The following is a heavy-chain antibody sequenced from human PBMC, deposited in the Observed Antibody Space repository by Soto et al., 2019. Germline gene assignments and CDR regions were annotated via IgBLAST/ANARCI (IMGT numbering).Heavy chain of an antibody. J-gene: IGHJ4*02. Sequence: LVESGGGLVQPGGSLRLSCAASGFTVSNNNMSWVRQAPGKGLEWVSLIYSGGSTHYADSVKGRFTISRDNSKNTLYLQMSSLRVEDTAVYYCAGYSHKGDWGQGTLVTVSS. CDR1: GFTVSNNN. V-gene: IGHV3-66*01. D-gene: IGHD1-26*01. CDR2: IYSGGST. CDR3: AGYSHKGD.